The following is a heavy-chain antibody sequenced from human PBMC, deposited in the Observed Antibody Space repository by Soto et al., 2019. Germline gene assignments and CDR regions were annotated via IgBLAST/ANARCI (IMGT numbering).Heavy chain of an antibody. D-gene: IGHD5-18*01. Sequence: ASVKVSCKASGYTFTSYGISWVRQAPGQGLEWMGWISAYNGNTNYAQKLQGRVTMTTDTSTSTAYMELRSLRSDDTAVYYCARDLAYPGIHLWLPLDYSGQCRLLTVSS. CDR1: GYTFTSYG. CDR2: ISAYNGNT. CDR3: ARDLAYPGIHLWLPLDY. J-gene: IGHJ4*02. V-gene: IGHV1-18*01.